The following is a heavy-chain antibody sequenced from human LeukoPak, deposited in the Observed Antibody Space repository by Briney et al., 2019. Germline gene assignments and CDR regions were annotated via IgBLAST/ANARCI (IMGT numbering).Heavy chain of an antibody. Sequence: GGSLRLSCSASGFTFSYYAMHWVRQAPGKGLEYVSGITSSGGGTYYTDSVKGRFTISRDNSNNTLYLQMSSLRAEDTAVYYCVKGDYSGYTFPAFDYWGQGTLVSVSS. J-gene: IGHJ4*02. V-gene: IGHV3-64D*06. CDR2: ITSSGGGT. CDR3: VKGDYSGYTFPAFDY. D-gene: IGHD5-12*01. CDR1: GFTFSYYA.